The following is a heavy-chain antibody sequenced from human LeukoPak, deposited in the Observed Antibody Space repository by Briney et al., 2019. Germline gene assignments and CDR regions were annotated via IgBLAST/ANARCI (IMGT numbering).Heavy chain of an antibody. D-gene: IGHD3-22*01. CDR2: ISYDGSNK. V-gene: IGHV3-30*18. CDR1: GFTFSSYG. CDR3: AKGGNYYDSSGYYDVFRGFDY. Sequence: PGGSLRLSCAASGFTFSSYGMHWVRQAPGKGLEWVAVISYDGSNKYYADSVKGRFTISRDNSKNTLYLQMNSLRAEDTAVYYCAKGGNYYDSSGYYDVFRGFDYWGQGTLVTVSS. J-gene: IGHJ4*02.